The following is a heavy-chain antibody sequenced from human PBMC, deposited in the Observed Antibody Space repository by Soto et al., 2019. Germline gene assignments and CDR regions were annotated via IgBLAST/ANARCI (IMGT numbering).Heavy chain of an antibody. CDR2: TYHRGST. V-gene: IGHV4-59*01. J-gene: IGHJ4*02. D-gene: IGHD6-25*01. CDR1: GVSISSYF. Sequence: SETLSLTCSVSGVSISSYFWSWIRQAPGRGLEWIGYTYHRGSTNYSPPLKSRVAISLDTSENQFSLKVNSVTAADTAVYYCARIGGYHGPLDYWGQGTPVTVSS. CDR3: ARIGGYHGPLDY.